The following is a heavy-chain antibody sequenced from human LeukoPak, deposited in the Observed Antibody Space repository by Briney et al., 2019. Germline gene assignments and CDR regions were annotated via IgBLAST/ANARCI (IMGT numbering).Heavy chain of an antibody. D-gene: IGHD3-10*01. CDR2: IKQDGSEK. J-gene: IGHJ4*02. CDR3: ARAPMVRGLWVDY. V-gene: IGHV3-7*01. Sequence: PGGSLRLSCAASGFTVSSNYMSWVRQAPGKGLEWVANIKQDGSEKYYVDSVKGRFTISRDNAKNSLYLQMNSLRAEDTAVYYCARAPMVRGLWVDYWGQGTLVTVSS. CDR1: GFTVSSNY.